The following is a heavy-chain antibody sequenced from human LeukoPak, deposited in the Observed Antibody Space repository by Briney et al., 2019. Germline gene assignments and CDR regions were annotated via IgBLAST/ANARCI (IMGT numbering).Heavy chain of an antibody. CDR2: ISSSAGST. J-gene: IGHJ4*02. CDR1: GFTFSSYG. Sequence: PGGSLRLSCVASGFTFSSYGMTWVRQAPGKGPEWVSVISSSAGSTYYADSVKGRFTISRDNSKNTLYLQMNSLRAEDTAVYYCAKEGFDSWGQGTLVTVSS. V-gene: IGHV3-23*01. CDR3: AKEGFDS.